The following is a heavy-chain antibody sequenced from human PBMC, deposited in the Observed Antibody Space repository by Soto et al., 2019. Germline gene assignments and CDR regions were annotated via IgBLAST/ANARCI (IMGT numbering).Heavy chain of an antibody. D-gene: IGHD6-19*01. CDR3: ARESVLIRRHIAVAGMRWFDP. CDR1: GYTFTGYY. J-gene: IGHJ5*02. V-gene: IGHV1-2*02. CDR2: INPNSGGT. Sequence: QVQLVQSGAEVKKPGASVKVSCKASGYTFTGYYMHWVRQAPGQGLEWMGWINPNSGGTNYAQKFQGRVTMTRDTSISTAYMELSRLRSDDTAVYYCARESVLIRRHIAVAGMRWFDPWGQGTLVTVSS.